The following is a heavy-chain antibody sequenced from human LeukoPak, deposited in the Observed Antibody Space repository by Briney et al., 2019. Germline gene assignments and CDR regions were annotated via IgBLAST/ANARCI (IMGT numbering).Heavy chain of an antibody. V-gene: IGHV3-66*02. CDR1: GFTVSSNY. CDR3: ARDMLAAAYYCGMDV. D-gene: IGHD6-13*01. J-gene: IGHJ6*02. Sequence: GGSLRLSCAASGFTVSSNYMSWVRQAPGKGLEWVSVIYSGGSTYYADSVKGRFTISRDNSKNTLYLQMNSLRAEDTAVYYCARDMLAAAYYCGMDVWGQGTTVTVSS. CDR2: IYSGGST.